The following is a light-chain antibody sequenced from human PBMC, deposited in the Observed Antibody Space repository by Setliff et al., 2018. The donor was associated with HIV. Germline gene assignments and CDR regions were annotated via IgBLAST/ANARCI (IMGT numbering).Light chain of an antibody. J-gene: IGLJ1*01. V-gene: IGLV3-25*03. CDR3: QSADSSGTYV. CDR1: ALPKQY. CDR2: KDS. Sequence: SYELTQPPSVSVSPGQTARITCSGDALPKQYAYWYQQKSGQAPVLVIYKDSERPSGIPERFSGSSSGTTVTLTISGVQAEDVADYYCQSADSSGTYVFGTGTRVTVL.